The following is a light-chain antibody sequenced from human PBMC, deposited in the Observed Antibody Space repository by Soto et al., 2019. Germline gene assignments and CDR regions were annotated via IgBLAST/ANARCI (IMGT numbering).Light chain of an antibody. J-gene: IGKJ1*01. CDR2: AVS. Sequence: DIQMTQSPSSLSASVGDRVTISCRASQSVSRYLNWYQQKPGKAPKLLIYAVSILESGVPSRFSGSGSGADFTLTISSLQPEDFATYYCQQSHINPRTFGKGTKVESK. CDR3: QQSHINPRT. CDR1: QSVSRY. V-gene: IGKV1-39*01.